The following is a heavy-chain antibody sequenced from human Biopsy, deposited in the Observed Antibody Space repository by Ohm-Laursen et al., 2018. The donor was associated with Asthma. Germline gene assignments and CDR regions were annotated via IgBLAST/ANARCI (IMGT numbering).Heavy chain of an antibody. V-gene: IGHV4-34*01. CDR2: THHSGST. D-gene: IGHD1-26*01. Sequence: TLSLTCAVYGGSFSSNYWSWIRQTPGKGLEWLGDTHHSGSTNYNPALRSRPAFSVDTSKNQFSLRLTSGTAADTAVYYCARGSSSRLSQWELLVSGGKRAHSYYGMDVWGQGTTVTVSS. CDR3: ARGSSSRLSQWELLVSGGKRAHSYYGMDV. CDR1: GGSFSSNY. J-gene: IGHJ6*02.